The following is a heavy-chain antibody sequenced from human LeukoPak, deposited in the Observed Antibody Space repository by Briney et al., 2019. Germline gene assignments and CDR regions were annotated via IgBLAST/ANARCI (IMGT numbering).Heavy chain of an antibody. V-gene: IGHV3-30-3*01. Sequence: PGGSLRLSYAASGFTFSSYAMHWVRQAPGKGLEWVAVISYDGSNKYYAGSVKGRFTISRDNSKNTLYLQTNSLRAEDTAVYYCAREDMTTVVTPFDYWGRGTLVTVSS. CDR3: AREDMTTVVTPFDY. CDR1: GFTFSSYA. D-gene: IGHD4-23*01. CDR2: ISYDGSNK. J-gene: IGHJ4*02.